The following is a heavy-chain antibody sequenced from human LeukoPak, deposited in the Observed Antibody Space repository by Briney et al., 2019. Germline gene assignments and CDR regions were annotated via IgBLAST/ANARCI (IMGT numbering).Heavy chain of an antibody. Sequence: GALRLSCAASGFTFDDYAMHWVRQAPGKGLQWISSINWVGDTSSYADSVKGRFTVSRDNTKGSLYLQMHSLRSEDTALFYCAKDRQYGDYGGGDFFDSWGQGTLVTVSS. CDR2: INWVGDTS. J-gene: IGHJ4*02. CDR1: GFTFDDYA. D-gene: IGHD4-17*01. CDR3: AKDRQYGDYGGGDFFDS. V-gene: IGHV3-43D*03.